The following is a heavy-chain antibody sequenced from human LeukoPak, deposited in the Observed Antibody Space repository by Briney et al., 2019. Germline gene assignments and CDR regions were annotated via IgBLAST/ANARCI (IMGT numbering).Heavy chain of an antibody. CDR3: ARGPAFDY. Sequence: GGSLRLSCAASGFTFSSYAMHWVRQAPGKGLEWVAVISYDGSNKYYADSVKGRFTISRDNSKNTLYLQMNSLRAEDTAVYYCARGPAFDYWGQGTLVTVSS. CDR2: ISYDGSNK. CDR1: GFTFSSYA. J-gene: IGHJ4*02. D-gene: IGHD1-14*01. V-gene: IGHV3-30-3*01.